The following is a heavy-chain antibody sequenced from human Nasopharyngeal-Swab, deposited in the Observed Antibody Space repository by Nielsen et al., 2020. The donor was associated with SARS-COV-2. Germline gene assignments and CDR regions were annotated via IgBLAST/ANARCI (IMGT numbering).Heavy chain of an antibody. D-gene: IGHD7-27*01. J-gene: IGHJ4*02. V-gene: IGHV3-11*04. CDR2: ISGSGGTI. CDR1: GFTFSDYY. CDR3: ARDRANWDCDY. Sequence: GGSLRLSCAASGFTFSDYYMSWIRQAPGKGLEYISYISGSGGTIYYGATMKGGFTISRDNAKNSLYLQMNSLRAEDTAVYYCARDRANWDCDYWGKGTLVTVSS.